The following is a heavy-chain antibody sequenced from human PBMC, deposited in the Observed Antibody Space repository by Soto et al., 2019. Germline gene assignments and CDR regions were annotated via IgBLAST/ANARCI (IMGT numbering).Heavy chain of an antibody. Sequence: EAQLVESGGGLVQPGGSLRLSCAASGFTFSVYTMHWVRQSPGRGLEWISSITSRGTTISYADSVKGRFTISRDNAKSSLFLQMDTLRDEDTAVYYCARDGYSTSSDWPWFDPWGQGTLVTVSS. CDR1: GFTFSVYT. D-gene: IGHD6-6*01. CDR3: ARDGYSTSSDWPWFDP. J-gene: IGHJ5*02. CDR2: ITSRGTTI. V-gene: IGHV3-48*02.